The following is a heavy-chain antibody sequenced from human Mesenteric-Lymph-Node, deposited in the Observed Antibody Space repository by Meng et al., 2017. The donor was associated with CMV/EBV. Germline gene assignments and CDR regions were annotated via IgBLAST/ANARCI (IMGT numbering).Heavy chain of an antibody. D-gene: IGHD2-2*01. J-gene: IGHJ4*02. CDR2: IIPIFGTA. CDR1: GGTFSSYA. Sequence: SVKVSCKASGGTFSSYAINWVRQAPGQGLEWMGGIIPIFGTANYAQKFQGRVTMTTDTSTSTAYMELRSLRSDDTAVYYCARDLIVVVPAAYGNEYYFDYWGQGTLVTVSS. CDR3: ARDLIVVVPAAYGNEYYFDY. V-gene: IGHV1-69*05.